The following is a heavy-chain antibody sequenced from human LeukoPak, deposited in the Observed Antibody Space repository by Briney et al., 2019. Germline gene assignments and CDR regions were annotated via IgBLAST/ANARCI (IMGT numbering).Heavy chain of an antibody. Sequence: GGSLRLSCAASGFTVSSNYMSWVRQAPGKGLEWVANIKQDGSEKYYVDSVKGRFTISRDNAKNSLYLQMNSLRAEDTAVYYCAREGRWVIAAAGYYYYGMDVWGQGTTVTVSS. J-gene: IGHJ6*02. CDR1: GFTVSSNY. CDR2: IKQDGSEK. V-gene: IGHV3-7*01. D-gene: IGHD6-13*01. CDR3: AREGRWVIAAAGYYYYGMDV.